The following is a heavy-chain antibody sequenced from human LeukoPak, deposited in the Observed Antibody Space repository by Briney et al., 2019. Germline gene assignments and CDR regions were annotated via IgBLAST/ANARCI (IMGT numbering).Heavy chain of an antibody. CDR3: ASVNYYGSGSYSRFHFDY. Sequence: GESLNSSGKGSGYSFTSYRSSWVRQMPGKGLEWMGRIDPSDSYTNYSPSFQGHVTISADKSISTAYLQWSSLKASDTAMYYCASVNYYGSGSYSRFHFDYWGQGTMVTVSS. V-gene: IGHV5-10-1*01. CDR2: IDPSDSYT. D-gene: IGHD3-10*01. CDR1: GYSFTSYR. J-gene: IGHJ4*01.